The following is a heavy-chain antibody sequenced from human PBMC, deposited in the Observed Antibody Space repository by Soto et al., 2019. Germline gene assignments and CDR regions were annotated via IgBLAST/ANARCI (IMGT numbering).Heavy chain of an antibody. D-gene: IGHD6-6*01. CDR3: ARDRGQLGTFDY. CDR1: GFTFSSYG. Sequence: GGSLRLSCAASGFTFSSYGMHWVRQAPGKGLEWVAVIWYDGSNKYYADSVKGRFTISRDNSKNTLYLQMNSLRAEDTAVYYGARDRGQLGTFDYWGQGTMVTVSS. V-gene: IGHV3-33*01. J-gene: IGHJ4*02. CDR2: IWYDGSNK.